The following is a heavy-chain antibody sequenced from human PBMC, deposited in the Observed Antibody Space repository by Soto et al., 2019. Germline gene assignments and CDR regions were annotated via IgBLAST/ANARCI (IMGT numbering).Heavy chain of an antibody. Sequence: QVQLVQSGPEVKKPGASVKVSCKASAYTFTTYGISWVRQAPGQGLEWMGWISGYNGQTNYAQKFRGRVTITTDTSTSTAYMELRSLRPDDTAMYYCARDVRKQLWVEGLNSMDVWGQGTTVTVSS. CDR1: AYTFTTYG. CDR3: ARDVRKQLWVEGLNSMDV. CDR2: ISGYNGQT. V-gene: IGHV1-18*01. D-gene: IGHD5-18*01. J-gene: IGHJ6*02.